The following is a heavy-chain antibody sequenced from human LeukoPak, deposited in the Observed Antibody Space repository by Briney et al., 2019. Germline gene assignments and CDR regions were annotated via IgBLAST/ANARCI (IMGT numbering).Heavy chain of an antibody. J-gene: IGHJ5*02. CDR1: GFNSKYYA. V-gene: IGHV3-23*01. D-gene: IGHD3-9*01. CDR3: GRDGVNYDRSMGPFDP. Sequence: GGSLRLSCAASGFNSKYYAMNWVRQAPGKGLEWVSGISGSGDVTDYADSVKGRFTISRDNSKSMAYLQMNSLRAEDTAVYYCGRDGVNYDRSMGPFDPWGQGTLVTVSS. CDR2: ISGSGDVT.